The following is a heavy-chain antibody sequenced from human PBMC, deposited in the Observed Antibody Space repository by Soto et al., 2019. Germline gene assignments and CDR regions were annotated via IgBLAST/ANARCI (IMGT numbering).Heavy chain of an antibody. J-gene: IGHJ6*03. CDR2: ISGSGGST. Sequence: GGSLRLSCAASGFTFSSYAMSWVRQAPGKGLEWVSAISGSGGSTYYADSVKGRFTISRDNSKNTLYRQMNSLRAEDTAVYYCAKDYAGSGSYYYYYYMDVWGKGTTVTVSS. CDR1: GFTFSSYA. V-gene: IGHV3-23*01. CDR3: AKDYAGSGSYYYYYYMDV. D-gene: IGHD3-10*01.